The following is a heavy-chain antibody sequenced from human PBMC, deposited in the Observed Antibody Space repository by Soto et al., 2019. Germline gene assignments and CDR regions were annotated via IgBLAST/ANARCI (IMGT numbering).Heavy chain of an antibody. Sequence: SETLSLTCTVSGASISVYSWSWIRQPPGKGLEWIGYIYYSGSTNYNPSLKSRVAISVDTSKNQFSLKLSSVTAADTAVYYCARSTDSSGWRYDYWGQGTQVTVSS. J-gene: IGHJ4*02. V-gene: IGHV4-59*12. D-gene: IGHD6-25*01. CDR2: IYYSGST. CDR3: ARSTDSSGWRYDY. CDR1: GASISVYS.